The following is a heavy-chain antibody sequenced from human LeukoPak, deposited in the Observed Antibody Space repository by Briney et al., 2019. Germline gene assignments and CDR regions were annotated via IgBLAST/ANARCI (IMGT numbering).Heavy chain of an antibody. D-gene: IGHD1-26*01. Sequence: SETLSLTCAVYGGSFSGYYWSWIRQPPGKGLEWIGEINHSGSTNYNPSLKSRVTTSVDTSKNQFSLKLSSVTAADTAVYYCARGSSGSYGSYYFDYWGQGTLVTVSS. CDR3: ARGSSGSYGSYYFDY. V-gene: IGHV4-34*01. CDR1: GGSFSGYY. J-gene: IGHJ4*02. CDR2: INHSGST.